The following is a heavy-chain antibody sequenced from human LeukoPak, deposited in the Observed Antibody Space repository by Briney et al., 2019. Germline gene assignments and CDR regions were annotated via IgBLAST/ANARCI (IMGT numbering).Heavy chain of an antibody. CDR2: IYYSGST. CDR1: GGSISSYY. V-gene: IGHV4-59*01. D-gene: IGHD3-3*01. J-gene: IGHJ4*02. Sequence: SETLSLTYTVSGGSISSYYWSWIRQPPGKGLEWIGYIYYSGSTNYNPSLKSRVTISVDTSKNQFSLKLSSVTAADTAVYYCARDRGRGVIDYWGQGTLVTVSS. CDR3: ARDRGRGVIDY.